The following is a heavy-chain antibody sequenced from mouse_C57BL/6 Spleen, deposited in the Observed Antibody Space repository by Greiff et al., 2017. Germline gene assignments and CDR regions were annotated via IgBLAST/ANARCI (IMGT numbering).Heavy chain of an antibody. J-gene: IGHJ2*01. V-gene: IGHV1-26*01. CDR1: GYTFTDYY. CDR2: INPNNGGT. Sequence: EVQLQQSGPELVKPGASVKISCKASGYTFTDYYMNWVKQSHGKSLEWIGDINPNNGGTSYNQKFKGKATLTVDKSSSTAYMELRSLTSEDSAVYYCARRGLDYWGQGTTLTVSS. CDR3: ARRGLDY.